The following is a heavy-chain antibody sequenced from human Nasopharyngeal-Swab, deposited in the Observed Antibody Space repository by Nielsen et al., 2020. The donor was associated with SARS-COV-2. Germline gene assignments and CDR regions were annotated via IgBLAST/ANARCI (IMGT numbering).Heavy chain of an antibody. V-gene: IGHV3-53*01. D-gene: IGHD3-3*01. CDR3: ARDPNNYDFWSGYYAADWYFDL. Sequence: WIRQPPGKGLEWVSVIYSGGSTYYAGSVKGRFTISRDNSKNTLYLQMNSLRAEDTAVYYCARDPNNYDFWSGYYAADWYFDLWGRGTLVTVSS. J-gene: IGHJ2*01. CDR2: IYSGGST.